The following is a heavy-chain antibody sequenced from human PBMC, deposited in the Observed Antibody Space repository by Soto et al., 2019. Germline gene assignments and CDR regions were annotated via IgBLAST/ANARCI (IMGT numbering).Heavy chain of an antibody. V-gene: IGHV3-30-3*01. CDR3: AKETGYSYGFQPNALDV. D-gene: IGHD5-18*01. CDR1: GFTFSSYA. Sequence: PGGSLRLSCAASGFTFSSYAMHWVRQAPGKGLEWVAVISYDGSNKYYADSVKGRFTISRDNSKNTLFLHMNSLWAEDTAVYYCAKETGYSYGFQPNALDVWGQGTTVTVS. CDR2: ISYDGSNK. J-gene: IGHJ6*02.